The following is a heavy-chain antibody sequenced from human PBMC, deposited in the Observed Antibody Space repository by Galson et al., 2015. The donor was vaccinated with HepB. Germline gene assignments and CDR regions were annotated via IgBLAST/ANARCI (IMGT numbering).Heavy chain of an antibody. J-gene: IGHJ6*02. CDR2: ISYDGSNK. CDR1: GFTFSSYA. V-gene: IGHV3-30-3*01. CDR3: ARPLLLHYYYYGMDV. Sequence: SLRLSCAASGFTFSSYAMHWVRQAPGKGLEWVAVISYDGSNKYYADSVKGRFTISRDNSKNTLYLQMNSLRAEDTAVYYCARPLLLHYYYYGMDVWGQGTTVTVSS. D-gene: IGHD2-15*01.